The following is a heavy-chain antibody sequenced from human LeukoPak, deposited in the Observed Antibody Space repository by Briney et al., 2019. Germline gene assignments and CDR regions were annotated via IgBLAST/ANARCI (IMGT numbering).Heavy chain of an antibody. CDR3: ARGGGTGMVTTFDH. V-gene: IGHV3-7*01. CDR1: GFTFSNYW. CDR2: INQDGSEK. D-gene: IGHD4-17*01. J-gene: IGHJ4*02. Sequence: GGSLRLSCAVSGFTFSNYWMSWVRQAPGKGLEWVANINQDGSEKCYVDSVKGRFTISRDNAKNSLFLQMNSLRAEDTAVYYCARGGGTGMVTTFDHWGQGTLVTVSS.